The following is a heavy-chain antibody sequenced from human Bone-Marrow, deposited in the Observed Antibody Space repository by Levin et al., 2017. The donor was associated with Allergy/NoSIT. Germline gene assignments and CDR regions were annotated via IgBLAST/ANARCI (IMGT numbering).Heavy chain of an antibody. CDR3: ARGPGTVDAFDI. Sequence: SCAVYGGSFSGYYWSWIRQPPRPPPPRIGEINHSGSTNYNPSLKSRVTISVDTSKNQFSLKLSSVTAADTAVYYCARGPGTVDAFDIWGQGTMVTVSS. CDR1: GGSFSGYY. J-gene: IGHJ3*02. V-gene: IGHV4-34*01. CDR2: INHSGST. D-gene: IGHD6-13*01.